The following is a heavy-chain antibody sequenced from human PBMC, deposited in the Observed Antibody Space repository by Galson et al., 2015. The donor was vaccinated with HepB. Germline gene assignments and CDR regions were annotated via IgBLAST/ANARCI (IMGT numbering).Heavy chain of an antibody. CDR2: IRSKAYGGTT. Sequence: SLRLSCAASGLTLGDYAMSWVRQAPWKGLEWVGFIRSKAYGGTTESAASVKGRFTISRDDSKRIAYLQMNSLKTEDTAVYYCTRNRGGIAVAGTLGYFDYWGQGTLVTVSS. D-gene: IGHD6-19*01. CDR3: TRNRGGIAVAGTLGYFDY. J-gene: IGHJ4*02. V-gene: IGHV3-49*04. CDR1: GLTLGDYA.